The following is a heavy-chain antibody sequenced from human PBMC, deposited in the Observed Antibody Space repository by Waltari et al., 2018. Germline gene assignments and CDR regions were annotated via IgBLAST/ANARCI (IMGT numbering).Heavy chain of an antibody. Sequence: QVQLQESGPGLVKPSETLSLTCVVSGYSINRGYYWGWFRQPPGKRLEWIGSIYYSGESHYEESLKSRATISIHTSKNQISLNLSSMTAADTAMYCCARDRHYYFGSYLGGRDSFDIWGQGKMVTVSS. CDR1: GYSINRGYY. D-gene: IGHD3-16*02. J-gene: IGHJ3*02. CDR3: ARDRHYYFGSYLGGRDSFDI. V-gene: IGHV4-38-2*02. CDR2: IYYSGES.